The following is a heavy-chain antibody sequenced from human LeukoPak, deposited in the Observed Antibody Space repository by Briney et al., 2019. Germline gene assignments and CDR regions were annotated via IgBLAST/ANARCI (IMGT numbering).Heavy chain of an antibody. CDR2: INSDSGFT. CDR3: ARYFDIKGFDP. Sequence: ASVKVSCKASGYTFTVYYMNWVRRAPGQGLEWMGWINSDSGFTKYAQKFQGRVTMTRDTSITTVYMALTRLTSDDTAVYYCARYFDIKGFDPWGQGTLVTVSS. J-gene: IGHJ5*02. D-gene: IGHD3-9*01. CDR1: GYTFTVYY. V-gene: IGHV1-2*02.